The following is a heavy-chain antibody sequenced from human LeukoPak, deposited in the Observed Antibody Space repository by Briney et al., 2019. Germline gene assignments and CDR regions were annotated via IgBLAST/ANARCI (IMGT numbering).Heavy chain of an antibody. CDR2: INPNSDGT. D-gene: IGHD6-13*01. CDR1: GYTFTGHY. CDR3: GREVEYSTSWYGRFDP. V-gene: IGHV1-2*06. J-gene: IGHJ5*01. Sequence: GDSVKVSCKASGYTFTGHYIHWVRQAPGQGLEWMGRINPNSDGTNYAQKLQGRVKMTTDSPINTAYMELPRLRTDCTAMSYSGREVEYSTSWYGRFDPWGEGTLVTVSS.